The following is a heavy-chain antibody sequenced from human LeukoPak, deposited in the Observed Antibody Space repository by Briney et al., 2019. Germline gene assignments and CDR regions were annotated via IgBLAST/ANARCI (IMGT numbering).Heavy chain of an antibody. V-gene: IGHV4-39*01. J-gene: IGHJ6*03. CDR2: IYYSGST. CDR1: GGSISSSRYY. CDR3: ARADSSCWSYYYYYYMDV. Sequence: SETLSLTCTVSGGSISSSRYYWGWIRQPPGKGQEWIGSIYYSGSTYYNPSLKSRVTISVDTSKNQFSLKLSSVTAADTAVYYCARADSSCWSYYYYYYMDVWGKGTTVTVSS. D-gene: IGHD6-13*01.